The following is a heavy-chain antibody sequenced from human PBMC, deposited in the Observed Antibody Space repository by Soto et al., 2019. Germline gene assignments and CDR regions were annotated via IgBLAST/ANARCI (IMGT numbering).Heavy chain of an antibody. CDR3: ARVNTYYYDSSGYYY. CDR2: IIPIFGTA. V-gene: IGHV1-69*01. CDR1: GGTFSSYA. Sequence: QVQLVQSGAEVKKPGSSVKVSCKASGGTFSSYAISWVRQAPGQGLEWMGGIIPIFGTANYAQKFQGRVTITADESTSTASMELSSLRSEDTAVDYCARVNTYYYDSSGYYYWGQGTLVTVSS. D-gene: IGHD3-22*01. J-gene: IGHJ4*02.